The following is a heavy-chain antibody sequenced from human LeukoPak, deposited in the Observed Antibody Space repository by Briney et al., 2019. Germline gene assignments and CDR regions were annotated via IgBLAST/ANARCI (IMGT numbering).Heavy chain of an antibody. CDR2: ISAYNGNT. CDR3: ARTYPQYYYGSGRSLGAFDY. CDR1: GYTFTSYG. V-gene: IGHV1-18*01. J-gene: IGHJ4*02. D-gene: IGHD3-10*01. Sequence: ASVKVSCKASGYTFTSYGISWVRHAPGQGLEWMGLISAYNGNTNYAQELQGRVTMTTDTSTSTAYMELRSLRSDDTAVYYCARTYPQYYYGSGRSLGAFDYWGQGTLVTVSS.